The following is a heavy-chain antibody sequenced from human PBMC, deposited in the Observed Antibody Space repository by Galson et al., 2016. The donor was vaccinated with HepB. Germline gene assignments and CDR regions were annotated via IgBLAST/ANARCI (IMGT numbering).Heavy chain of an antibody. V-gene: IGHV3-30*09. CDR2: ISPDGNDQ. J-gene: IGHJ3*01. D-gene: IGHD3-3*01. Sequence: SLRLSCAASRFSFSSYTVHWVRQAPGRGLEWVAVISPDGNDQYYTDSVKGRFAISRDNSKSTLYLQMNSLRLEDTAVYYCAKGPMIITSRFPFDVWGRGTMVTVSS. CDR1: RFSFSSYT. CDR3: AKGPMIITSRFPFDV.